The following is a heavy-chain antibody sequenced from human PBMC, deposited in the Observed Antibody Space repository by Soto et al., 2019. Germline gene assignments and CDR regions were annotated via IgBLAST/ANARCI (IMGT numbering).Heavy chain of an antibody. CDR2: ISYDGSNK. Sequence: HPGGSLRLSCAASGFTFSSYAMHWVRQAPGKGLEWVAVISYDGSNKYYADSVKGRFTISRDNSKNTLYLQMNSLRAEDTAVYYCARDHNYSSGWYSRPPYYYYGMDVWGQGPTVTVYS. J-gene: IGHJ6*02. CDR1: GFTFSSYA. V-gene: IGHV3-30-3*01. D-gene: IGHD6-19*01. CDR3: ARDHNYSSGWYSRPPYYYYGMDV.